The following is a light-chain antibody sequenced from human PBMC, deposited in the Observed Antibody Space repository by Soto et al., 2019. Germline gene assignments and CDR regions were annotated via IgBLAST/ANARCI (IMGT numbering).Light chain of an antibody. V-gene: IGKV3D-15*01. CDR1: QSVSSS. J-gene: IGKJ1*01. CDR2: GAS. Sequence: EIVLTQSPGTLSLSPVERATLSCMASQSVSSSILAWYQQKPGQAPRLLIYGASNRATGIPARFSGSGSGTEFTLTISSLQSEDFAVYYCQQYNNWPRTFGQGTKVDIK. CDR3: QQYNNWPRT.